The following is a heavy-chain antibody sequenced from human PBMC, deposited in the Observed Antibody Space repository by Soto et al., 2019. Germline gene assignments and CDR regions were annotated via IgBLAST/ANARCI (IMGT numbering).Heavy chain of an antibody. CDR1: GFTFSDHY. D-gene: IGHD3-3*01. Sequence: GGSLRLSCAASGFTFSDHYMDWVRQAPGKGLEWVGRTRNKANSYTTEYAASVKGRFTISRDDSKNSLYLHMNSLKTEDTAVYYCAASRFLEWLPPYYYYGMDVWGQGTTVTVSS. CDR3: AASRFLEWLPPYYYYGMDV. J-gene: IGHJ6*02. CDR2: TRNKANSYTT. V-gene: IGHV3-72*01.